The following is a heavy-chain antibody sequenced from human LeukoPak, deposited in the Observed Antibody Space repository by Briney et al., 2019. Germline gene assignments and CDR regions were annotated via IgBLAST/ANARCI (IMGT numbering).Heavy chain of an antibody. Sequence: SETLSLTCTVSGGSISSRSYFWGWIRQSPGKGLEWIGNIYYSGSTYYNPSLKSRVTISVDTSKNQFSLKLSSVTAADTALYYCARADYYGSGSYGTYNWFDPWGQGTLVTVSS. CDR2: IYYSGST. J-gene: IGHJ5*02. D-gene: IGHD3-10*01. CDR1: GGSISSRSYF. V-gene: IGHV4-39*07. CDR3: ARADYYGSGSYGTYNWFDP.